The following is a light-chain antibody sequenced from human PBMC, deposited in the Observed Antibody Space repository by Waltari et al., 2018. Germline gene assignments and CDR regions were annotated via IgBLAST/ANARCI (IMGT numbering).Light chain of an antibody. CDR2: DAS. V-gene: IGKV1D-16*01. CDR3: QQYDDLPWT. J-gene: IGKJ1*01. Sequence: DIPMNQSPSSLSASVRTKVTINCHASQGIRSWLASYQQKPGTAPKPLIYDASSLQSGVPSRFSGSVSGTDYTLTISSLQPEDFATYYCQQYDDLPWTFGQGTTVEIK. CDR1: QGIRSW.